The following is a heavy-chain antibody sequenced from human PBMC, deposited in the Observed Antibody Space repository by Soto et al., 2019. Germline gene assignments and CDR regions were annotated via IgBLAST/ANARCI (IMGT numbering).Heavy chain of an antibody. CDR2: IIPILGIA. V-gene: IGHV1-69*02. D-gene: IGHD3-10*01. J-gene: IGHJ6*02. Sequence: QVQLVQSGAEVKKPGSSVKVSCKASGGTFSSYTISWVRQAPGQGLEWMGRIIPILGIANYAQKFQGRVTITADKSTSTAYRELSSLRSEDTAVYYCARFRGSYGRDVWGQGTTVTVSS. CDR3: ARFRGSYGRDV. CDR1: GGTFSSYT.